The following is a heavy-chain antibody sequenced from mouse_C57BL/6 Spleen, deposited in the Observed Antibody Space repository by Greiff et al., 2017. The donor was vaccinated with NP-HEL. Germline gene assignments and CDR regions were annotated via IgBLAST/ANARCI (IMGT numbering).Heavy chain of an antibody. D-gene: IGHD1-1*01. CDR2: ISSGSSTI. Sequence: DVKLVESGGGLVKPGGSLKLSCAASGFTFSDYGMHWVRQAPEKGLEWVAYISSGSSTIYYADTVKGRFTISRDNAKNTLFLQMTSLRSEDTAMYYCARRYGGSSSYYAMDYWGQGTSVTVSS. V-gene: IGHV5-17*01. CDR3: ARRYGGSSSYYAMDY. J-gene: IGHJ4*01. CDR1: GFTFSDYG.